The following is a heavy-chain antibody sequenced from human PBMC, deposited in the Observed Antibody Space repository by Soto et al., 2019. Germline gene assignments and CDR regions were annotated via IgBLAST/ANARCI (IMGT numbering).Heavy chain of an antibody. CDR3: AASCVACGGFNYYGMDV. Sequence: SETLSLTCRVSGGSISSGGYYWSWIRQHPGKGLEWIGDIYYSGTTYYNPSLKSRVTISVDTSKNQFSLKLSSVTAADTAVYYCAASCVACGGFNYYGMDVWGQGTTVTVSS. CDR2: IYYSGTT. V-gene: IGHV4-31*03. D-gene: IGHD2-21*01. CDR1: GGSISSGGYY. J-gene: IGHJ6*02.